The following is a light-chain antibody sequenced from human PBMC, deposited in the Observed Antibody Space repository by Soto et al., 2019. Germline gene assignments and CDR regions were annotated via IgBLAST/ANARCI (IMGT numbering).Light chain of an antibody. V-gene: IGLV2-14*01. CDR2: EVS. CDR1: SSDVGGYNY. Sequence: QSALTQPASVSGYPGQSITISCTGRSSDVGGYNYVSWYQQHPGKAPKFMIYEVSRRPSGVSNRFSGSKSGNTASLTVSGLPAEDEADYYCSSYTTSNTYVFGTGTQVTVL. CDR3: SSYTTSNTYV. J-gene: IGLJ1*01.